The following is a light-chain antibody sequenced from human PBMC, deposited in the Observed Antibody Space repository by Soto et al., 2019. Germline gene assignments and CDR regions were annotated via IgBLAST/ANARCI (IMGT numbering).Light chain of an antibody. J-gene: IGLJ2*01. Sequence: QPVLTQPPSASGTPGQRVTISCSGSTSNIESNFVYWYQQLPGTAPKLVIYKNTQRPSGVPDRFSASKSGTSASLAISGLRSEDEADYSCAVWDDSLSVVVFGGGTKLTVL. CDR1: TSNIESNF. V-gene: IGLV1-47*01. CDR3: AVWDDSLSVVV. CDR2: KNT.